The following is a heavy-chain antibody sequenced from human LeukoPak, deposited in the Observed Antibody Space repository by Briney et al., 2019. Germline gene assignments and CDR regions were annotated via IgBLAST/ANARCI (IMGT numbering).Heavy chain of an antibody. D-gene: IGHD3-10*01. V-gene: IGHV1-69*05. Sequence: SVKVSCKASGGTFSSYAISWVRQAPGQGLEWMGGIIPIFGTANYAQKFQGRVTITRDTSASTAYMELSSLRSEDMAVYYCARGSRPVVRGVIISFGWFDPWGQGTLVTVSS. CDR2: IIPIFGTA. CDR3: ARGSRPVVRGVIISFGWFDP. CDR1: GGTFSSYA. J-gene: IGHJ5*02.